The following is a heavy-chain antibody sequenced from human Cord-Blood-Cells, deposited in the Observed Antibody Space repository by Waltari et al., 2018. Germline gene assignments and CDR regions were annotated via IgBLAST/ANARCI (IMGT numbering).Heavy chain of an antibody. D-gene: IGHD7-27*01. CDR1: GDTCTDSY. CDR2: VDPEDGET. CDR3: ATELGTPSDAFDI. J-gene: IGHJ3*02. Sequence: EVQLVQSGAEVRKRGVTVRISCKVHGDTCTDSYMPWVQQAPGKGLEWMGLVDPEDGETIYAEKFQGRVTITADTSTDTAYMELSSLRSEDTAVYYCATELGTPSDAFDIWGQGTMVTVSS. V-gene: IGHV1-69-2*01.